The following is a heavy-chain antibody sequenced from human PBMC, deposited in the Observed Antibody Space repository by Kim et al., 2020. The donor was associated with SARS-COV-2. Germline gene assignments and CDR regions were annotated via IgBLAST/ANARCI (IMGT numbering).Heavy chain of an antibody. D-gene: IGHD3-10*01. CDR1: GGTFSSYA. CDR3: ARDCALSNLWFGELPDVPDYYYGMDV. Sequence: SVKVSCKASGGTFSSYAISWVRQAPGQGLEWMGGIIPIFGTANYAQKFQGRVTITADESTSTAYMELSSLRSEDTAVYYCARDCALSNLWFGELPDVPDYYYGMDVWGQGTTVTVSS. J-gene: IGHJ6*02. CDR2: IIPIFGTA. V-gene: IGHV1-69*13.